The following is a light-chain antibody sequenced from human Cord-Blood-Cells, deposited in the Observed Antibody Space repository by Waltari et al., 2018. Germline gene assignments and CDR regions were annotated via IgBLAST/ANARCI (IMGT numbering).Light chain of an antibody. Sequence: SALTQPASVSGSPGQSIPISCTGTSSDVGGYNYVSWYQQHPGKAPKPMIYDVSNRPSGVSNRFSGSKSGNTASLTISGLQAEDEADYYCSSYTSSSTYVFGTGTKVTVL. CDR2: DVS. V-gene: IGLV2-14*01. J-gene: IGLJ1*01. CDR3: SSYTSSSTYV. CDR1: SSDVGGYNY.